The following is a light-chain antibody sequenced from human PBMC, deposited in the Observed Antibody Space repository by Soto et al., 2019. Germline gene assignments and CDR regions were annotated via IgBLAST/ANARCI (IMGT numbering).Light chain of an antibody. CDR2: SNN. CDR1: SSNIGSNT. CDR3: APWDDSLNGPV. V-gene: IGLV1-44*01. Sequence: QLVLTQPPSASGTPGQRVTISCSGSSSNIGSNTVNWYQQLPGTAPKLLIYSNNQRPSGVPDRFSGSKSGTSASLGISGLQSEDEADYYCAPWDDSLNGPVFGGGTKLTVL. J-gene: IGLJ2*01.